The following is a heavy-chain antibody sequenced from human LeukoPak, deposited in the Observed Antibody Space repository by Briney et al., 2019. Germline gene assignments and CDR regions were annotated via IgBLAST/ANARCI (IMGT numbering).Heavy chain of an antibody. J-gene: IGHJ4*02. CDR3: ARDYGAWVVPDGIMYYFDY. CDR2: ISCSSSYI. D-gene: IGHD2-2*01. V-gene: IGHV3-21*01. Sequence: GGSLRLSCAASGFTFSSYSMNWVRQAPGKGLEWVSSISCSSSYIYYADSVKGRFTISRDNAKNSVYLQMNSLRAEDTAVYYCARDYGAWVVPDGIMYYFDYWGQGTLVIVSS. CDR1: GFTFSSYS.